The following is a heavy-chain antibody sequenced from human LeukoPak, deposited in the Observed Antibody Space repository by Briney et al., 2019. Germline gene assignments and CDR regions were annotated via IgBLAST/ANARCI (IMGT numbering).Heavy chain of an antibody. CDR2: FDPEDGET. Sequence: ASVKVSCKVSGYTLTELSMHWVRQAPGKGLEWMGGFDPEDGETIYAQKFQGRVTMTEDTSTDTAYMELSSLRSEDTAVYYCASMRYSSSWYEDAFDIWGQGTMVTVSS. J-gene: IGHJ3*02. CDR3: ASMRYSSSWYEDAFDI. CDR1: GYTLTELS. V-gene: IGHV1-24*01. D-gene: IGHD6-13*01.